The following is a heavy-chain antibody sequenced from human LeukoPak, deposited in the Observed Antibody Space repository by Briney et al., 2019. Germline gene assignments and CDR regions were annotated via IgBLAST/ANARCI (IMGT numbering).Heavy chain of an antibody. J-gene: IGHJ3*02. CDR3: AKDYSSGWSSDAFDI. CDR1: GFTFSSYG. CDR2: ISYDGSNK. D-gene: IGHD6-19*01. V-gene: IGHV3-30*18. Sequence: GGSLRLSCAASGFTFSSYGMHWVRQAPGKGLEWVAVISYDGSNKYYADSVKGRFTISRDNSKNTLYLQMNSLRAEDTAVYSCAKDYSSGWSSDAFDIWGQGTMVTVSS.